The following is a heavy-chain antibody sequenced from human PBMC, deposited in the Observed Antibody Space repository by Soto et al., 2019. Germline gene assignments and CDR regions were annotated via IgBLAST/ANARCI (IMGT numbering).Heavy chain of an antibody. V-gene: IGHV3-30*18. D-gene: IGHD3-22*01. CDR3: AKDTYYHDSSGYYVFDC. CDR1: GFTFNMYW. Sequence: PGGSLRLSCATSGFTFNMYWMTWVRQAPGKGLEWVAGVSYDGSKEYYTESVRGRFTISRDNSRNTLDLQMNSLRAEDTAVYYCAKDTYYHDSSGYYVFDCWGQGTLVTVSS. J-gene: IGHJ4*02. CDR2: VSYDGSKE.